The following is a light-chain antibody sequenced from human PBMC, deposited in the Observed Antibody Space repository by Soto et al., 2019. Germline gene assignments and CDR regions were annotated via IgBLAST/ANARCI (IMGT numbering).Light chain of an antibody. J-gene: IGKJ5*01. Sequence: EIVLTQSPGTLSLSLGERATLSCRASQSVSNNYLAWYQQKPGQAPRLLIYGASSRATGIPDRFSGSGSGTDFTLTISRLEPEDFALYYCQQYGSSPPITFGQGTRLEIK. CDR3: QQYGSSPPIT. CDR1: QSVSNNY. CDR2: GAS. V-gene: IGKV3-20*01.